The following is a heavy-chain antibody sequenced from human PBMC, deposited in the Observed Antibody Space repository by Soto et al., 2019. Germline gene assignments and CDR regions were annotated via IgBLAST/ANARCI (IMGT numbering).Heavy chain of an antibody. CDR1: GFTFSSYG. Sequence: VQLVESGGGVVQPGRSLRLSCAASGFTFSSYGMHWVRQAPGKGLEWVAVISYDGSNKYYADSVKGRFTISRDNSKNTLYLQMNSLRAEDTAVYYCAKTNDEGAFDIWGQGTMVTVSS. J-gene: IGHJ3*02. D-gene: IGHD2-8*01. CDR3: AKTNDEGAFDI. CDR2: ISYDGSNK. V-gene: IGHV3-30*18.